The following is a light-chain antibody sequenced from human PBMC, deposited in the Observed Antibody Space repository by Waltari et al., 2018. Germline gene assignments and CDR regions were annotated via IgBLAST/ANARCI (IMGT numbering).Light chain of an antibody. V-gene: IGLV2-14*03. J-gene: IGLJ2*01. Sequence: QSALTQPASVSGSPGQSITISCTGTSDDVGGYKYVSWYKQHPGKAPKLMIYDVSNRPSGVSDRFSGSKSGNTASLTISGLQAEDEADYYCSSYTSSSTLAFGGGTKLTVL. CDR2: DVS. CDR1: SDDVGGYKY. CDR3: SSYTSSSTLA.